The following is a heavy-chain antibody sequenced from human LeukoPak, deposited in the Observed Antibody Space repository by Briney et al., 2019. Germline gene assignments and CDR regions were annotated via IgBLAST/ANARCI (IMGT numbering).Heavy chain of an antibody. D-gene: IGHD3-22*01. V-gene: IGHV3-30*04. Sequence: GGSLRLSCAASGFTFSNYAMHWVRQAPGKGLEWVAVISYDGSNKYYADSLKGRFTISRDNAKNSLYLQMNSLRAEDTAVYYCARYSSDYTSDYHYYMDVWGKGTTVTVSS. CDR3: ARYSSDYTSDYHYYMDV. CDR1: GFTFSNYA. J-gene: IGHJ6*03. CDR2: ISYDGSNK.